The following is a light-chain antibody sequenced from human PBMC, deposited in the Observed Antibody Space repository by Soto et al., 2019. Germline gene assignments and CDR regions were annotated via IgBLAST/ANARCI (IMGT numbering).Light chain of an antibody. J-gene: IGKJ5*01. CDR3: QQYNNWPIT. CDR1: QSVSSN. CDR2: GAS. V-gene: IGKV3-15*01. Sequence: IVMTQSPATLSVSPGESATLSCRASQSVSSNLAWYQQKPGQAPRLLIYGASTRATGIPARFSGSGSGTEFTLTISSLQSEAFAVYYCQQYNNWPITFGQGTRLEIK.